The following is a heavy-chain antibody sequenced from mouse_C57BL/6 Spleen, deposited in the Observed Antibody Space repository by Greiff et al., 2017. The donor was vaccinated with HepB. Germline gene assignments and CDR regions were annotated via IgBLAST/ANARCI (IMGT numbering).Heavy chain of an antibody. V-gene: IGHV1-59*01. J-gene: IGHJ1*03. CDR2: IDPSDSYT. CDR1: GYTFTSYW. Sequence: QVQLQQPGAELVRPGTSVKLSCKASGYTFTSYWMHWVKQRPGQGLEWIGVIDPSDSYTNYNQKFKGKATLTVDTSSSTAYMQLSSLTSEDSAVYYCARPHYYGSSYWYFDVWGTGTTVTVSS. CDR3: ARPHYYGSSYWYFDV. D-gene: IGHD1-1*01.